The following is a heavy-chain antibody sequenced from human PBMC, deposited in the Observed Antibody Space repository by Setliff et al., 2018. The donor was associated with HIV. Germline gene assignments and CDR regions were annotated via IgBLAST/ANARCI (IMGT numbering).Heavy chain of an antibody. D-gene: IGHD3-10*01. J-gene: IGHJ4*02. Sequence: PGGSLRLSCAASGFTFSSYNMNWVRQAPGKGLEWVSYISSSSSTIYYADSVKGRFTISRDNAKNSLYLQMNSLRAEDTAVYYCARGRPPYYLGWGYFDYWGQGTLVTVSS. CDR1: GFTFSSYN. CDR2: ISSSSSTI. CDR3: ARGRPPYYLGWGYFDY. V-gene: IGHV3-48*01.